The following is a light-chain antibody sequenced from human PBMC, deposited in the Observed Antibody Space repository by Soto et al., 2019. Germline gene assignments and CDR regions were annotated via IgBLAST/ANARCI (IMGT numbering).Light chain of an antibody. CDR1: SSNIGNNF. CDR2: NSD. J-gene: IGLJ2*01. Sequence: QSALTQPPSVSAAPGQRVTISCSGSSSNIGNNFVSWYQQFPGAAPKLLIFNSDKRPSGIPDRFSGSKSGTSATLGITGLQPGDEAAYYCATWDSSLSAVVFGGGTKLTVL. V-gene: IGLV1-51*01. CDR3: ATWDSSLSAVV.